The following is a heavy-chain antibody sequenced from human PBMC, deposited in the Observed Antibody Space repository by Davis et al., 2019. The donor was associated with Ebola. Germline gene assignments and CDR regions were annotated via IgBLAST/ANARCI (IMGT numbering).Heavy chain of an antibody. CDR2: IKSKTDGGTT. CDR1: GFTFSNAW. Sequence: GGSLRLSCAASGFTFSNAWMSWVRQAPGKGLEWVGRIKSKTDGGTTDYAAPVKGRFTISRDDSKNTLYLQMNSLRAEDTAVYYCARVWGHVLLWFGELLYRDEDAFDIWGQGTMVTVSS. D-gene: IGHD3-10*01. V-gene: IGHV3-15*01. CDR3: ARVWGHVLLWFGELLYRDEDAFDI. J-gene: IGHJ3*02.